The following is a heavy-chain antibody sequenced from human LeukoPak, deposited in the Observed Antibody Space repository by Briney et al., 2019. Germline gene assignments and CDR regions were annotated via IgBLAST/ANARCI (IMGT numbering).Heavy chain of an antibody. CDR1: GGSISSYY. J-gene: IGHJ6*02. V-gene: IGHV4-59*01. CDR2: IYYSGST. D-gene: IGHD3-3*01. CDR3: AREPYDFWSGYALNYYYYGMDV. Sequence: SETLSLTCTVSGGSISSYYWSWIRQPPGKGLEWIGYIYYSGSTNYNPSLKSRVTISVDTSKNQFSLKLSSVTAADTAVYYCAREPYDFWSGYALNYYYYGMDVWGQGTTVTVSS.